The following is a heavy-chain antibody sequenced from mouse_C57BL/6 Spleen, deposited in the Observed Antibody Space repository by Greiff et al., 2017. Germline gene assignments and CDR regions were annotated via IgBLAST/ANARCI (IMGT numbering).Heavy chain of an antibody. J-gene: IGHJ2*01. CDR3: ASAITTALDY. D-gene: IGHD1-2*01. CDR2: IDPNGGGT. Sequence: QVQLQQPGAELVKPGASVKLSCKASGYTFTSYWMHWVKQRPGRGLEWIGRIDPNGGGTKYNEKFKSKATLTVDKPSSTAYMQRSSLTSEDSAVYYCASAITTALDYWGQGTTLTVSA. CDR1: GYTFTSYW. V-gene: IGHV1-72*01.